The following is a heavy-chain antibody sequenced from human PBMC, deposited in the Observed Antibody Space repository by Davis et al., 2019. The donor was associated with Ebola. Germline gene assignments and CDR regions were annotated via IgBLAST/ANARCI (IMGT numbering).Heavy chain of an antibody. V-gene: IGHV4-39*07. CDR1: GGSISSSSYY. D-gene: IGHD3-16*02. Sequence: PSETLSLTCTVSGGSISSSSYYWGWIRQPPGKGLEWIGSIYYSGSTYYNPSLKSRVTISVDTSKNQFSLKLSSVTAADTAVYYCARAGSYRPYFFDFWGQGTLVTVSS. CDR2: IYYSGST. J-gene: IGHJ4*02. CDR3: ARAGSYRPYFFDF.